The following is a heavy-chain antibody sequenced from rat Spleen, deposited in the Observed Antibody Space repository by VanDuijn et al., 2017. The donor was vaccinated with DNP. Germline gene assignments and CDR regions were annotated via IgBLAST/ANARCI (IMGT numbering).Heavy chain of an antibody. D-gene: IGHD4-3*01. J-gene: IGHJ4*01. V-gene: IGHV5S13*01. CDR1: GFTFNKYG. CDR2: ISTSGEYA. CDR3: ERVGIIRGTGAMDA. Sequence: EVQLVEFGGGLVQPGRSMTVSCAASGFTFNKYGMAWVRQAPTKGLEWVASISTSGEYAHYRDSVKGRFTISRDNAKNTLYLQMNSLRSEDTATYYCERVGIIRGTGAMDAWGQGTSVTVSS.